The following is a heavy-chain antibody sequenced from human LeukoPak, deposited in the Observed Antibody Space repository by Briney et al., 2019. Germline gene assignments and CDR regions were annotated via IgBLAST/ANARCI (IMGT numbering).Heavy chain of an antibody. CDR2: ISSSSSTI. V-gene: IGHV3-48*04. D-gene: IGHD4-23*01. J-gene: IGHJ4*02. CDR3: ARPTDGSGGNLNFDY. CDR1: GFTFSSYS. Sequence: GGSLRLSCAASGFTFSSYSMNWVRQAPGKGLEWVSYISSSSSTIYYADSVKGRFTISRDNAKNSLYLQMNSLRAEDTAVYYCARPTDGSGGNLNFDYWGQGTLVTVSS.